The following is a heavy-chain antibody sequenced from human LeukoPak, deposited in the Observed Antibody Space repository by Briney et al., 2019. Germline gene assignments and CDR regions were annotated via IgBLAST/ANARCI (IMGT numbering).Heavy chain of an antibody. D-gene: IGHD2-2*01. CDR3: AKDGNFYCSSTSCSIDAFDI. Sequence: GGSLRLSCAASGFTFSSYWMSWVRQAPGKGLEWVSSISSSSSYIYYADSVKGRFTISRDNAKNSLYLQMNSLRAEDTAVYYCAKDGNFYCSSTSCSIDAFDIWGQGTMVTVSS. J-gene: IGHJ3*02. CDR1: GFTFSSYW. V-gene: IGHV3-21*01. CDR2: ISSSSSYI.